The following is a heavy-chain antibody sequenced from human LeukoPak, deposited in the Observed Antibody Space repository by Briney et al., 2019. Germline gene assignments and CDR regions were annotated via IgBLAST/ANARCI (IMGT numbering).Heavy chain of an antibody. CDR2: IYYSGST. CDR1: GGSFSGYY. V-gene: IGHV4-39*01. D-gene: IGHD3-3*01. Sequence: SETLSLTCAVYGGSFSGYYWGWIRQPPGKGLEWIGSIYYSGSTYYNPSLKSRVTISVDTSKNQFSLKLSSVTAADTAVYYCARQYLYYDFWSGFVYFDYWGQGTLVTVSS. CDR3: ARQYLYYDFWSGFVYFDY. J-gene: IGHJ4*02.